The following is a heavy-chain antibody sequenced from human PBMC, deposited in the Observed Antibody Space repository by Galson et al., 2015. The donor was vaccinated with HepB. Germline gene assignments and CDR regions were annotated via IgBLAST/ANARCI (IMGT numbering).Heavy chain of an antibody. D-gene: IGHD6-13*01. Sequence: SLRLSCAASGFTFSSYGMHWVRQAPGKGLEWVAVIWYDGSNKYYADSVKGRFTISRDNSKNTLYLQMNSLRAEDTAVYYCARGYEEQQLVQDYWGQGTLVTVSS. CDR3: ARGYEEQQLVQDY. CDR2: IWYDGSNK. CDR1: GFTFSSYG. V-gene: IGHV3-33*01. J-gene: IGHJ4*02.